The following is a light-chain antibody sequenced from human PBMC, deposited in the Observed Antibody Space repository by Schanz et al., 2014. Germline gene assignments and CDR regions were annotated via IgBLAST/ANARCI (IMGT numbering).Light chain of an antibody. CDR2: EDS. CDR3: CSYAGSNMFV. V-gene: IGLV2-23*01. CDR1: SSDVGSYNL. Sequence: QSALTQPASVSGSPGQSITISCTGTSSDVGSYNLVSWYQQHPGKAPKLMIYEDSQRPSGVSNRFSGSKSGNTASLTISGLQGEDEADYYCCSYAGSNMFVFGSGTKLTVL. J-gene: IGLJ1*01.